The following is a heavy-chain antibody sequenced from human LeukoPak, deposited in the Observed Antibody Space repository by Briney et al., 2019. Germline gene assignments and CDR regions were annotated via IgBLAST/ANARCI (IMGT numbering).Heavy chain of an antibody. V-gene: IGHV4-30-2*01. Sequence: PSQTLSLTCTVSGGSISSGGYYWSWIRQPPGKGLEWIGYIYHSGSTYYNPSLKSRVTISVDTSKNQFSLKLSSVTAADTAVYYCATPFPGYSSGEERQLFDYWGQGTLVTVSS. D-gene: IGHD6-19*01. CDR2: IYHSGST. CDR3: ATPFPGYSSGEERQLFDY. CDR1: GGSISSGGYY. J-gene: IGHJ4*02.